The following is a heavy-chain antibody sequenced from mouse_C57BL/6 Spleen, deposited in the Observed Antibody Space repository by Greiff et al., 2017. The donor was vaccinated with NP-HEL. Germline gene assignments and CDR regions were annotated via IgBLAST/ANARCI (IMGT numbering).Heavy chain of an antibody. CDR1: GYTFTSYW. CDR2: IDPSDSYT. V-gene: IGHV1-59*01. Sequence: QVQLQQPGAELVRPGTSVKLSCKASGYTFTSYWMHWVKQRPGQGLEWIGVIDPSDSYTNYNQKFKGKATLTVDTSSSTAYMQLSSLTSEDSAVYYCAKSPFITTVSYWYFDVWGTGTTVTVSS. CDR3: AKSPFITTVSYWYFDV. D-gene: IGHD1-1*01. J-gene: IGHJ1*03.